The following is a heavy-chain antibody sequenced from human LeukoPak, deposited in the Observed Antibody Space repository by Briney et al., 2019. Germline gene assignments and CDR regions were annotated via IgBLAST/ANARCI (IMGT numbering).Heavy chain of an antibody. D-gene: IGHD5-12*01. CDR2: MYYSGST. CDR3: ARQEVATRLFDY. V-gene: IGHV4-39*01. CDR1: GGSISSRSHY. Sequence: ASETLSLTCTVSGGSISSRSHYWGWIRQPPGKGLEWIGSMYYSGSTYYNPSLKSRVTISVDTSKNHFSLRLSSVTAADTAMYYCARQEVATRLFDYWGQGTLVTGSS. J-gene: IGHJ4*02.